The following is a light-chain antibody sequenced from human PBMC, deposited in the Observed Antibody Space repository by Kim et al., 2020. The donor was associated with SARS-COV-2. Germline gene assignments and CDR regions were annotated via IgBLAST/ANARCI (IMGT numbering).Light chain of an antibody. V-gene: IGLV3-25*03. CDR2: EDT. CDR3: QSADSSDTFWV. J-gene: IGLJ3*02. CDR1: ALPKQY. Sequence: PGQTARITCSGDALPKQYVYWFQQKPGQAPVVVIYEDTERPSGIPERFSGSTSGTTVTLTISGDQAEDEADYYCQSADSSDTFWVFGGGTQLTVL.